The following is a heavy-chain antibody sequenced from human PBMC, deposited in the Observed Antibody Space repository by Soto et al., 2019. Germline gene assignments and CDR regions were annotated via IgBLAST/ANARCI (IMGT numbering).Heavy chain of an antibody. D-gene: IGHD6-6*01. J-gene: IGHJ6*02. CDR1: GYTFTGYY. Sequence: ASVTVSCKASGYTFTGYYMHWVRQAPGQGLEWMGWINPNSGGTNYAQKFQGWVTMTRDTSISTAYMELSRLRSDDTAVYYCASSLYSSSSVYYYGMDVWGQGTTVTVSS. CDR2: INPNSGGT. V-gene: IGHV1-2*04. CDR3: ASSLYSSSSVYYYGMDV.